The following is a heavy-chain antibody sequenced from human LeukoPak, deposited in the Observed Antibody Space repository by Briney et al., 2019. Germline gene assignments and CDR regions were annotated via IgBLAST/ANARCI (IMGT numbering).Heavy chain of an antibody. CDR3: ARGGSGSSKYWVF. CDR2: INENGGDK. CDR1: DFTLSRYS. V-gene: IGHV3-7*01. J-gene: IGHJ4*02. Sequence: GGSLTLSCAASDFTLSRYSMTWVRQPPGRGLEWVANINENGGDKDYGDSVKGRFSISRDNAENSLFLQMNNLRVEASAVYYCARGGSGSSKYWVFWGQGTLVTVSS. D-gene: IGHD2-8*02.